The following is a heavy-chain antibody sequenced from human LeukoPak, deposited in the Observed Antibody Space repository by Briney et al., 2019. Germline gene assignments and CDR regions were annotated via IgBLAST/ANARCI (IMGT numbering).Heavy chain of an antibody. D-gene: IGHD3-16*01. V-gene: IGHV4-59*01. Sequence: SETLSLTCAVYGGSFSGYYWSWIRQPPGKGLEWIGYIYYNGNTNYNPSLKSRVTISVDTSKNQFSLKLSSVTAADTAVYYCARETSQKGAHYMDVWGKGTTVAISS. J-gene: IGHJ6*03. CDR3: ARETSQKGAHYMDV. CDR1: GGSFSGYY. CDR2: IYYNGNT.